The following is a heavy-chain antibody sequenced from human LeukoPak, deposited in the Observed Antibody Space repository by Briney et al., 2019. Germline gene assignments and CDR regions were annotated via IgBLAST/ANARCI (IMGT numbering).Heavy chain of an antibody. V-gene: IGHV3-7*04. J-gene: IGHJ4*02. CDR3: ARGLIYFEV. Sequence: GGSLRLSCAASGFTFSSYWMTWVRQAPGKGLEWVANINDDGSEKSYEDSVKGRFTISRDNANNAVYLQLDTLRAEDTAVYYCARGLIYFEVWGQGTLVSVSS. CDR2: INDDGSEK. D-gene: IGHD3-9*01. CDR1: GFTFSSYW.